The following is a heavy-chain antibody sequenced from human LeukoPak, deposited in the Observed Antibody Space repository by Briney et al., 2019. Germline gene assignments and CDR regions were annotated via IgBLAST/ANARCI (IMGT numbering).Heavy chain of an antibody. CDR1: GFTFSSYG. Sequence: GGSLRLSCAASGFTFSSYGMHWVRQAPGKGLEWVAFIRYDGSNKYYADSVKGRFTISRDNSKNTLYLQMNSLRAEDTAVYYCAKPYYDFWSGYPYYFYYWGQGTLVTVSS. CDR2: IRYDGSNK. D-gene: IGHD3-3*01. J-gene: IGHJ4*02. CDR3: AKPYYDFWSGYPYYFYY. V-gene: IGHV3-30*02.